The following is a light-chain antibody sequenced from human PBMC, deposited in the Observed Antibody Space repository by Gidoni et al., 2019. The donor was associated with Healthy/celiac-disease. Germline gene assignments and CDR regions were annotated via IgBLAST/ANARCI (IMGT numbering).Light chain of an antibody. CDR3: QQSYSTPYT. Sequence: DIHMTQPPSSLSASVGDRVTITCRASQSISSYLNWYQQKPGKAPKLLIYAASSLQSGVPSRFSGSGSGTDFTLTISSLQPEDFATYYCQQSYSTPYTFGQXTKLEIK. CDR1: QSISSY. V-gene: IGKV1-39*01. J-gene: IGKJ2*01. CDR2: AAS.